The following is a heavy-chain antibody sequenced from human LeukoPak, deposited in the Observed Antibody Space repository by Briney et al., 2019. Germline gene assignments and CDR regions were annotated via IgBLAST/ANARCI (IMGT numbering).Heavy chain of an antibody. J-gene: IGHJ5*02. Sequence: SETLSLTCTVSGGSISSSSYYWGWIRQPPGKGLEWIGSIYYSGSTYYNPSLKSRVTISVDTSKNQFSLKLSSVTAADTAVYYCARVGPYYYDSSGSIAPWGQGTLVTVSS. CDR3: ARVGPYYYDSSGSIAP. V-gene: IGHV4-39*07. D-gene: IGHD3-22*01. CDR1: GGSISSSSYY. CDR2: IYYSGST.